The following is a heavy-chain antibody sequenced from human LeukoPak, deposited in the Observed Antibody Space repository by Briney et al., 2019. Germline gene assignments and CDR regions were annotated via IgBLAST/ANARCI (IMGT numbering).Heavy chain of an antibody. CDR3: ARGRLTMVRGVIGWFDP. V-gene: IGHV4-34*01. J-gene: IGHJ5*02. Sequence: QTSETLSLTCAVYDGSFSDYYWSWIRQPPGKGLDWIGEINHSGSTNYNPSLKSRVTISVDTSKNQFSLKLSSVTAADTAVYYCARGRLTMVRGVIGWFDPWGQGTLVTVSS. CDR2: INHSGST. D-gene: IGHD3-10*01. CDR1: DGSFSDYY.